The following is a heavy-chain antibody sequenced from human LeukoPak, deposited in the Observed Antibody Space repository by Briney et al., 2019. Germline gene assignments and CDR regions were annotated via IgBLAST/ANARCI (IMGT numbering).Heavy chain of an antibody. CDR2: INHSGST. D-gene: IGHD5-18*01. CDR1: GGSFSGYY. CDR3: ARGGIQLWFPPFDY. Sequence: PSETLSLTCAVYGGSFSGYYWSWIRQPPGKGLEWIGEINHSGSTNYNPSLKSRVTISVDTSKNQFSLKLSSVTAADTAVYYCARGGIQLWFPPFDYWGQGTLVTVSS. J-gene: IGHJ4*02. V-gene: IGHV4-34*01.